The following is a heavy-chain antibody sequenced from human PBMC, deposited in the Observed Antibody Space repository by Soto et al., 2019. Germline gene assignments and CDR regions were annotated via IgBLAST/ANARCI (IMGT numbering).Heavy chain of an antibody. V-gene: IGHV4-39*01. J-gene: IGHJ4*02. CDR2: IYFSGST. CDR1: GGAVYADGXX. Sequence: QLQLQESGPGLVKPLETLSLICTVSGGAVYADGXXWGWIRQPPGKGLEWIGNIYFSGSTYYNPSLKSXXXXXXXXXXXXXXXXXXXXXXXXXXXXXXXRRSRGRCYNYWGPGTLVTVPS. CDR3: XRRSRGRCYNY. D-gene: IGHD2-15*01.